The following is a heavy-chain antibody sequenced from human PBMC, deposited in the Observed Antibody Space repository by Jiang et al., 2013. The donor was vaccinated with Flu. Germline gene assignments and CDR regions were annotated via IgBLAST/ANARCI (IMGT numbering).Heavy chain of an antibody. Sequence: GPGLVKPSETLSLTCSVSGGSVSSGSYYWSWIRQPPGKGLEWIGYIYYSGTTNNNPSLKSRVTISVDTSKNQFSLKLSSVTAADTAVYYCARSALTMIAVGGMDVWGQGTTVTVSS. D-gene: IGHD3-22*01. CDR1: GGSVSSGSYY. J-gene: IGHJ6*02. CDR3: ARSALTMIAVGGMDV. V-gene: IGHV4-61*01. CDR2: IYYSGTT.